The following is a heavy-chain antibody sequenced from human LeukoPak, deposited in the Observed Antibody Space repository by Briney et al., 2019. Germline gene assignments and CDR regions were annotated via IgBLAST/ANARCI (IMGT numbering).Heavy chain of an antibody. J-gene: IGHJ6*02. CDR1: GGTFSSYA. CDR3: ARDSGSSWHYYYYGMDV. Sequence: PWASVKVSCKASGGTFSSYAISWARQAPGQGLEWMGGIIPIFGTANYAQTFQGRVTITADESTSTAYMELSSLRSEDTAVYYCARDSGSSWHYYYYGMDVWGQGTTVTVSS. V-gene: IGHV1-69*13. D-gene: IGHD6-13*01. CDR2: IIPIFGTA.